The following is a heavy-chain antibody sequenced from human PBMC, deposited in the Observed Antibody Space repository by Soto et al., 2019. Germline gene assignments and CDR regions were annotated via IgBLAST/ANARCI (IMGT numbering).Heavy chain of an antibody. Sequence: EVQLVESGGGLVQPGGSLRLSCAASGFTFSSYSMNWVRQAPGKGLEWVSYISSSSSTIYYADSVKGRFTISRDNAQNSLYRQSSSLRAGDTAVYYCARDPRITMVRGVPNDYWGQGTLVTVSS. D-gene: IGHD3-10*01. J-gene: IGHJ4*02. CDR1: GFTFSSYS. CDR2: ISSSSSTI. CDR3: ARDPRITMVRGVPNDY. V-gene: IGHV3-48*01.